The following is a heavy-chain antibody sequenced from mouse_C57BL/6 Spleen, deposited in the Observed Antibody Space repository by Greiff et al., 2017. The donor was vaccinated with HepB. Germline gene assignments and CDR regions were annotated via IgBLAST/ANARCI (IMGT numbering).Heavy chain of an antibody. J-gene: IGHJ4*01. V-gene: IGHV1-26*01. Sequence: VQLQQSGPELVKPGASVKISCKASGYTFTDYYMNWVKQSHGKSLEWIGDINPNNGGTSYNQKFKGKATLTVDKSSSTAYMELRSLTSEDSAVYYCARGRYSNYGAMDYWGQGTSVTVSS. D-gene: IGHD2-5*01. CDR1: GYTFTDYY. CDR2: INPNNGGT. CDR3: ARGRYSNYGAMDY.